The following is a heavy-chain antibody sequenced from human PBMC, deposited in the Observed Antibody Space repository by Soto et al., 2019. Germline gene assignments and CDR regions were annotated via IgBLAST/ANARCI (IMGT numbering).Heavy chain of an antibody. CDR2: ISANNDNT. CDR3: VRCVPWLDS. V-gene: IGHV1-18*01. CDR1: GFTFTSYT. J-gene: IGHJ5*01. Sequence: QVQLVQSGTEVKKPGASVKVSCKASGFTFTSYTVSWVRQAPGQGLEWIGWISANNDNTDFAQKFQGRVALTTDRSTSTVYMDLRSLQSDDTAAYYCVRCVPWLDSWGQGTLVTVSS.